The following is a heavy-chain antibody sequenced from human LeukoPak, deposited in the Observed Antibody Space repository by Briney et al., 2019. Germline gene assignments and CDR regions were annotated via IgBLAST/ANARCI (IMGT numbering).Heavy chain of an antibody. V-gene: IGHV4-59*01. Sequence: SETLSLTCTVSGGSISSYYWSWIRQPPGKGLEWIGYIYYSGSTNYNPSFKSRVTISVDTSKNQFSLKLSSVTAADTAVYYCAINPDYGDYPSYCGQGTLVTVSS. CDR3: AINPDYGDYPSY. J-gene: IGHJ4*02. D-gene: IGHD4-17*01. CDR1: GGSISSYY. CDR2: IYYSGST.